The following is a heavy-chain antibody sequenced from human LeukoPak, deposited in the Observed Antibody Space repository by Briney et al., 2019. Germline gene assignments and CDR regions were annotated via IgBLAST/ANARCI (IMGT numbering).Heavy chain of an antibody. CDR3: ARGVLRHDY. V-gene: IGHV7-4-1*02. CDR2: IITDTGNP. Sequence: ASVKVSCKASGYTLTQHSINWVRQAPGQGLEWMGWIITDTGNPTYAQGFTGRFVFSVDTSVNTAYLQISSLKPEDTAVYYCARGVLRHDYWGQGTLVTVSS. D-gene: IGHD3-10*01. CDR1: GYTLTQHS. J-gene: IGHJ4*02.